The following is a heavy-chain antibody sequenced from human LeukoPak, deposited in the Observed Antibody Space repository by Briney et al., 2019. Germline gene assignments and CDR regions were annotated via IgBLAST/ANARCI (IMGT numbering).Heavy chain of an antibody. V-gene: IGHV4-34*01. J-gene: IGHJ4*02. CDR1: GGSFSGYY. CDR2: INHSGST. D-gene: IGHD3-10*01. Sequence: PSETLSLTCAVYGGSFSGYYWSWIRQPPGKGLEWIGEINHSGSTNYNPSLKSRVTISVDTSKNQFSLNLHSVTAADTAVYYCARDPYYYASGSYVYFDSWGQGTLVTVSS. CDR3: ARDPYYYASGSYVYFDS.